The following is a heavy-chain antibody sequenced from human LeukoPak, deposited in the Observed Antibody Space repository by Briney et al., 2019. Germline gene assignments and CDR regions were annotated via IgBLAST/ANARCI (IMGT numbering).Heavy chain of an antibody. CDR1: GFTFDDYA. CDR2: ITWDGGST. Sequence: PGGSLRLSCAASGFTFDDYAMHWVSQAPGKGLEWVSLITWDGGSTYYADSVKGRFTISRDNSKNSLYLQMNSLRAEDTALYYCASAVAGAFDYWGQGTLVTVSS. D-gene: IGHD6-19*01. CDR3: ASAVAGAFDY. V-gene: IGHV3-43D*03. J-gene: IGHJ4*02.